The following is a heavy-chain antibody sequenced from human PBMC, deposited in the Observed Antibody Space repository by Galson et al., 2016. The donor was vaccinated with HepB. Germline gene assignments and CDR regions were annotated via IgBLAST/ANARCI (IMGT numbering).Heavy chain of an antibody. J-gene: IGHJ2*01. CDR2: ISTGGPTI. CDR3: ARDPYCGGDCNSPRYFDL. CDR1: GFTFSLYS. Sequence: SLRLSCAASGFTFSLYSMYWVRQAPGKGLDWVSYISTGGPTIYYADSVKGRFTISRDNAKNLLYLQMNSLRVEDTAVYDCARDPYCGGDCNSPRYFDLWGRGTLVTVSS. D-gene: IGHD2-21*02. V-gene: IGHV3-48*04.